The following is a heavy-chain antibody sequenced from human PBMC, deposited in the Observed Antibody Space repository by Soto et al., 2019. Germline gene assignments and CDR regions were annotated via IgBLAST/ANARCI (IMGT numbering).Heavy chain of an antibody. V-gene: IGHV1-69*12. J-gene: IGHJ6*02. Sequence: QVQLVQSGAEVKKPGSSVKVSCKASGGTFSSYAISWVRQAPGQGLEWMGGIIPIFGTANYAQKFQGRVTITADESTSTAYMELSSLRSEDTAVYYCAGVPPALAHSYYYYGMDVWGQGTTVTVSS. CDR1: GGTFSSYA. CDR2: IIPIFGTA. D-gene: IGHD4-4*01. CDR3: AGVPPALAHSYYYYGMDV.